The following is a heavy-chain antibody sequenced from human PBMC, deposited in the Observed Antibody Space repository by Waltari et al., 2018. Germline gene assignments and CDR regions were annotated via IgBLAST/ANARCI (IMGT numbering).Heavy chain of an antibody. J-gene: IGHJ6*03. CDR1: GYTFTSYA. V-gene: IGHV7-4-1*02. Sequence: QVQLVQSGSELKKPGASVKVSCKASGYTFTSYAMNWVRQAPGQGLEWMGWINTNTGNPTYAKGFTGRFVFSLDTSVSTAYLQISSLKAEDTAVYYCARGGSWYCSSTSCYYYYYMDVWGKGTTVTVSS. D-gene: IGHD2-2*01. CDR2: INTNTGNP. CDR3: ARGGSWYCSSTSCYYYYYMDV.